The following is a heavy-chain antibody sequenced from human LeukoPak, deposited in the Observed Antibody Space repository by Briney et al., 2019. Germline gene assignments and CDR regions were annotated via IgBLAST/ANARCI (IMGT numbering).Heavy chain of an antibody. CDR3: ARAPAAELRYFDWLSQSETDAFDI. J-gene: IGHJ3*02. D-gene: IGHD3-9*01. CDR2: IYYSGST. Sequence: SETLSLTCTVSGGSISSYYWSWIRQPPGKGLEWIGYIYYSGSTNYNPSLKSRVTISVDTSKNQFSPKLSSVTAADTAVYYCARAPAAELRYFDWLSQSETDAFDIWGQGTMVTVSS. V-gene: IGHV4-59*01. CDR1: GGSISSYY.